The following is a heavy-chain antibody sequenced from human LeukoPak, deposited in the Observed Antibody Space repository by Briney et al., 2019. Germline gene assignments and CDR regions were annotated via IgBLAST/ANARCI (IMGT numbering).Heavy chain of an antibody. Sequence: SETPSLTCIVSGGSITSRSFYWGWIRQPPGKGLEWIGSIYYSGTTHYNLSLKSRATLSVDTSKNQFSLNLSSVTAPDTAVYYCARHAWVGRTGFDYWGRGTLVTVSS. CDR3: ARHAWVGRTGFDY. D-gene: IGHD2-8*02. V-gene: IGHV4-39*01. J-gene: IGHJ4*02. CDR2: IYYSGTT. CDR1: GGSITSRSFY.